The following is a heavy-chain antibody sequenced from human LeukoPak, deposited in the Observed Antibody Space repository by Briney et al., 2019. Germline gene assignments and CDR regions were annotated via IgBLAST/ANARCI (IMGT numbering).Heavy chain of an antibody. CDR3: ARVGSSGWYVHPTLDY. J-gene: IGHJ4*02. V-gene: IGHV1-18*01. D-gene: IGHD6-19*01. CDR1: GYTFTSYG. Sequence: ASVKVSCKASGYTFTSYGISWVRQAPGQGLEWMGWISAYNGNTNYARKLQGRVTMTTDTSTSTAYMELRSLRSDDTAVYYCARVGSSGWYVHPTLDYWGQGTLVTVSS. CDR2: ISAYNGNT.